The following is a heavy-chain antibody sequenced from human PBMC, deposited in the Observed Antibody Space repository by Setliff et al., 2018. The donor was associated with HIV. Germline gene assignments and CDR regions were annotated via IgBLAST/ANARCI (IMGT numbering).Heavy chain of an antibody. Sequence: SETLSLTCAVSNYSISSGSYWAWIRQPPGKGLEWIGLINHSGSTNYNPSLKSRVTISLGTSKNQFSLKMTSVTAADTAVYYCATGITVAPDYWGQGSLVTVSS. D-gene: IGHD6-19*01. V-gene: IGHV4-38-2*01. CDR1: NYSISSGSY. CDR2: INHSGST. CDR3: ATGITVAPDY. J-gene: IGHJ4*02.